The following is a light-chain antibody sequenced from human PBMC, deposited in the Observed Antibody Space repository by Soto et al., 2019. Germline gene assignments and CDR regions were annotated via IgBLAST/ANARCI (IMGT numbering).Light chain of an antibody. J-gene: IGKJ1*01. Sequence: EIVMTQSPATMSASPGGRVTLSCRASQSVSSDLAWYQRQPGQAPRLLIYGASTRATGIPARFSGRGSGTQFTLTISSLQSEDFAVYYCQQYNNWPLKFGQGTKVEIK. CDR2: GAS. V-gene: IGKV3-15*01. CDR3: QQYNNWPLK. CDR1: QSVSSD.